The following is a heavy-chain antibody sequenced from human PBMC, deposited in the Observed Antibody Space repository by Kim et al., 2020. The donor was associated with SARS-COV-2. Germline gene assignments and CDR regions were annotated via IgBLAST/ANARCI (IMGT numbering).Heavy chain of an antibody. CDR3: ARRFGYSYGYYFDY. V-gene: IGHV5-51*01. Sequence: TPYFQGQVTISADKSISTAYLQWSSLKASDTAMYYCARRFGYSYGYYFDYWGQGTLVTVSS. D-gene: IGHD5-18*01. J-gene: IGHJ4*02.